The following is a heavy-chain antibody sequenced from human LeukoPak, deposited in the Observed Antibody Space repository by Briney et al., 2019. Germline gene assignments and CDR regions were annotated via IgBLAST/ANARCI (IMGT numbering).Heavy chain of an antibody. CDR1: GYSISSGYY. J-gene: IGHJ4*02. CDR3: ARVVVVAALDY. D-gene: IGHD2-15*01. V-gene: IGHV4-38-2*02. CDR2: IYHSGST. Sequence: PSETLSLTCTVSGYSISSGYYWGWIRQPPGKGLEWIGSIYHSGSTYYNPSLKSRVTISVDTSKNQFSLKLSSVTAADTAVYYCARVVVVAALDYWGQGTLVTVSS.